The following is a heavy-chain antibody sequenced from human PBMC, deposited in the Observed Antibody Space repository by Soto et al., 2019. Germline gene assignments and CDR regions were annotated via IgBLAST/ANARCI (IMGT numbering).Heavy chain of an antibody. D-gene: IGHD5-18*01. CDR2: INPNSGGT. CDR3: ARAQRGYSYGFDH. CDR1: GYTFTGYY. Sequence: ASVKVSCKASGYTFTGYYMHWVRQAPGQGLEWMGWINPNSGGTNYAQKFQGRVTMTRDTSISTAYMELSRLRSDDTAVYYCARAQRGYSYGFDHWGQGTLVTVSS. J-gene: IGHJ4*02. V-gene: IGHV1-2*02.